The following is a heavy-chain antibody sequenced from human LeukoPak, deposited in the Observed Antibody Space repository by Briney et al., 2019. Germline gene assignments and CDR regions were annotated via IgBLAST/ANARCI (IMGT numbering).Heavy chain of an antibody. J-gene: IGHJ4*02. CDR3: ARRGTVTNPLDY. V-gene: IGHV1-8*03. CDR1: GYTFTSYD. Sequence: ASVKVSCKASGYTFTSYDINWVRQATGQGLEWMGWMNPNSGNTGYAQKFQGRVTITRNTSISTAYMELSSLRSEDTAVYYCARRGTVTNPLDYWGQGTLVTVSS. CDR2: MNPNSGNT. D-gene: IGHD4-17*01.